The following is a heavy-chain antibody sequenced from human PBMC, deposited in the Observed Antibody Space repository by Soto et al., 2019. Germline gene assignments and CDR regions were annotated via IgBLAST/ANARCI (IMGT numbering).Heavy chain of an antibody. CDR3: ARVTSRTSSWYDY. D-gene: IGHD6-13*01. CDR2: ISYDGSST. Sequence: GGSLRLSCAASGFPFSSYGMHWVRQAPGKGLEWVAVISYDGSSTSYADSVKGRFTISRDNTKNTLYLQMNSLRAEDTAVYYCARVTSRTSSWYDYWGQGTLVTVSS. V-gene: IGHV3-30*03. J-gene: IGHJ4*02. CDR1: GFPFSSYG.